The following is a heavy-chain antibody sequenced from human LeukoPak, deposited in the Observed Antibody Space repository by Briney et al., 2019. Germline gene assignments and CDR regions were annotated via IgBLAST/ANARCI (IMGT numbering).Heavy chain of an antibody. Sequence: GGSLRLSCAASGFTFSFYGMNWVRQAPGKCLEWVSSISLRGSTTHYADSVKGRFTISRDNSKNTLYLQMNSLRAEDTAVYYCAKMGGSGPFDYWGQGTLVTVSS. D-gene: IGHD3-10*01. CDR3: AKMGGSGPFDY. J-gene: IGHJ4*02. V-gene: IGHV3-23*01. CDR2: ISLRGSTT. CDR1: GFTFSFYG.